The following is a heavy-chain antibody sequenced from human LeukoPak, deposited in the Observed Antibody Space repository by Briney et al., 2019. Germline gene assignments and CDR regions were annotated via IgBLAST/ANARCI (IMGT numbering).Heavy chain of an antibody. V-gene: IGHV4-4*07. CDR3: ARPYYYYMDV. CDR2: IYTSGST. J-gene: IGHJ6*03. Sequence: SETLSVTCTVSGGSISSYYWSWIRQPAGKGLEWIGRIYTSGSTNYNPSLKSRVTISVDESKNQLSLKLTSVATADTAVYYCARPYYYYMDVWGKGTTVTVSS. CDR1: GGSISSYY.